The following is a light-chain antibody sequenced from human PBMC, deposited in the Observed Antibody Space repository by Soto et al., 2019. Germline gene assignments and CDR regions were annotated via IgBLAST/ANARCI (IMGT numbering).Light chain of an antibody. CDR3: QQALT. V-gene: IGKV3D-7*01. CDR1: QTVSRYY. CDR2: GAS. Sequence: VLTQSPATLSLSPGGRAILSCRASQTVSRYYLSWYQKKPGQPPRLLIYGASTRATGVPDRFSGSGSGADFTLSISSLQPEDFAVYYCQQALTFGGGTTVE. J-gene: IGKJ4*01.